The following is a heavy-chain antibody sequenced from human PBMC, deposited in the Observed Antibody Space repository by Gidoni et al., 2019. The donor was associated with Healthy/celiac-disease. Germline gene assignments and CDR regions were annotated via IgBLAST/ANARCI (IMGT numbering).Heavy chain of an antibody. V-gene: IGHV3-30-3*01. Sequence: QVQLVESGGGVVQPGRSLRLSCAASGFTFRSYAMHWVRQAPGKGLEWVAVISYDGSNKYYADSVKGRFTISRDNSKNTLYLQMNSLRAEDTAVYYCARGKQYFDWVAPDYWGQGTLVTVSS. D-gene: IGHD3-9*01. J-gene: IGHJ4*02. CDR2: ISYDGSNK. CDR1: GFTFRSYA. CDR3: ARGKQYFDWVAPDY.